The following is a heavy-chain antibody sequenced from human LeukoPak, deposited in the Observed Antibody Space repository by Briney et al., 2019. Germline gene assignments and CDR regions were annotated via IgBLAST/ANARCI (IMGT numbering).Heavy chain of an antibody. D-gene: IGHD5-18*01. CDR2: ITTSGTYI. CDR1: GSTFTRFN. CDR3: AREPRDTAMGTDY. V-gene: IGHV3-21*01. J-gene: IGHJ4*02. Sequence: GGSLRLSCAASGSTFTRFNMNWVRQAPGKGLELVSSITTSGTYIYYADSVKGRFTISRDNAKNSLYLQMNSLRAEDTAVYYCAREPRDTAMGTDYWGQGTLVTVSS.